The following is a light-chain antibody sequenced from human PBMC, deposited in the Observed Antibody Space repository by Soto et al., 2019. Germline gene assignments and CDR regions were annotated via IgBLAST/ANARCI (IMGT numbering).Light chain of an antibody. Sequence: QSVLTQPPSASASLGASVTLTCTLSSGYSNYKVDWYQQRPGKGPRFVMRVGTGGIVGSKGDGIPDRFSVLGSGLNRYLTIKIIQEEDESDYLCGADHGSGSNFLVVFGGGTKLTVL. CDR3: GADHGSGSNFLVV. V-gene: IGLV9-49*01. CDR1: SGYSNYK. J-gene: IGLJ2*01. CDR2: VGTGGIVG.